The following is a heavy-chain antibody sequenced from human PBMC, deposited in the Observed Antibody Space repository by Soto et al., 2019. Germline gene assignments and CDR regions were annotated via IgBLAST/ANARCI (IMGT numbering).Heavy chain of an antibody. CDR2: ISYDGSNK. Sequence: GGSLRLSCAASGFTFSSYGMHWVRQAPGKGLEWVAVISYDGSNKYYADSVKGRFTISRDNSKNTLYLQMNSLRAEDTAVYYCAKDGRAGFVPQYYFDYWGQGTLVTVSS. D-gene: IGHD1-26*01. J-gene: IGHJ4*02. V-gene: IGHV3-30*18. CDR3: AKDGRAGFVPQYYFDY. CDR1: GFTFSSYG.